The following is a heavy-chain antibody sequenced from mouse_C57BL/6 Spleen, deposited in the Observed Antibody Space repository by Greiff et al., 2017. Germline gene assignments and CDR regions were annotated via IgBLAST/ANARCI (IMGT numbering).Heavy chain of an antibody. D-gene: IGHD1-1*01. CDR1: GFTFSDYY. J-gene: IGHJ4*01. CDR3: ARVIYYGYAMDY. Sequence: EVKLMESEGGLVQPGSSMKLSCTASGFTFSDYYMAWVRQVPEKGLEWVANINYDGSSTYYLDSLKSRFIISRDNAKNILYLQMSSLKSEDTATYYCARVIYYGYAMDYWGQGTSVTVSS. V-gene: IGHV5-16*01. CDR2: INYDGSST.